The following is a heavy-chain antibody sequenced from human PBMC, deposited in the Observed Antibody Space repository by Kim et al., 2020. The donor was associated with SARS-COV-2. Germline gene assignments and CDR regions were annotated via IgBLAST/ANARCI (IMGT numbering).Heavy chain of an antibody. Sequence: VNGRFTISRENSKNALDLQMNSLRTEDTALYYCAKDMVRGVILPGGAFDIWGQGTMVTVSS. J-gene: IGHJ3*02. V-gene: IGHV3-43*01. D-gene: IGHD3-10*01. CDR3: AKDMVRGVILPGGAFDI.